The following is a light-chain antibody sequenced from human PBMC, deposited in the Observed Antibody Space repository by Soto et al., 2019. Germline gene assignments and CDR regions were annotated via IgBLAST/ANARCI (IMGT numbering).Light chain of an antibody. Sequence: QSALTQPASVSGSPGQSITISCTGTSSDVGGYNYVSWYQQHPGKAPKLMIYDVSNRPSGVSNRFSGSKSGNTASLTISGLQAEDEADYYCSSYTSSSTRDVVFGGGTMLTFL. V-gene: IGLV2-14*01. CDR1: SSDVGGYNY. CDR2: DVS. J-gene: IGLJ2*01. CDR3: SSYTSSSTRDVV.